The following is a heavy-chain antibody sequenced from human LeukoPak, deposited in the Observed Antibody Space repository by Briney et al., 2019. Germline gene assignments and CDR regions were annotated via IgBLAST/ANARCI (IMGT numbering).Heavy chain of an antibody. Sequence: PGGSLRLSCSASGFTFSSYAMHWVRQAPGKGLEYVSAISSNGGSTYYADSVKGRFTISRDNSKNTLYLQMSSLRAGDTAVYYCVKGGNIVVVPAAIAEYFQHWGQGTLVTVSS. CDR2: ISSNGGST. CDR1: GFTFSSYA. D-gene: IGHD2-2*02. J-gene: IGHJ1*01. CDR3: VKGGNIVVVPAAIAEYFQH. V-gene: IGHV3-64D*06.